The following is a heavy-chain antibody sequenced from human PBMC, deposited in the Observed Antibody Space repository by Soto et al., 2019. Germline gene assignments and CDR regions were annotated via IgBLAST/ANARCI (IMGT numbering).Heavy chain of an antibody. CDR1: GGSFSGYY. J-gene: IGHJ6*03. V-gene: IGHV4-34*01. CDR3: ARLRALSAIGIMYYYYYMDV. CDR2: INHSGST. D-gene: IGHD2-21*02. Sequence: SSETLSLTCAVYGGSFSGYYWSWIRQPPGKGLEWIGEINHSGSTNYNPSLKSRVTISVDTSKNQFSLKLSSVTAADTAVYYCARLRALSAIGIMYYYYYMDVWGKGTTVTVSS.